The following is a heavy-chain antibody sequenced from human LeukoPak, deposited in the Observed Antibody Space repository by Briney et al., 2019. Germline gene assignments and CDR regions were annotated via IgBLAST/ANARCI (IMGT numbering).Heavy chain of an antibody. D-gene: IGHD5-12*01. CDR1: GFTFSSYW. CDR2: IKDGGTTT. V-gene: IGHV3-74*01. Sequence: PGGSLRLSCAASGFTFSSYWIHWVRQVPGKGLVWVSRIKDGGTTTDYADSVKGRFTISRDDAKNTLYLQMNSLRAEDTAVDYCTTIRPGYWGQGTLVTVSP. CDR3: TTIRPGY. J-gene: IGHJ4*02.